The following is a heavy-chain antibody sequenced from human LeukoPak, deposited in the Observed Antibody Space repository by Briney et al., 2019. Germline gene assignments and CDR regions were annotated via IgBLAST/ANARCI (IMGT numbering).Heavy chain of an antibody. Sequence: GESLKISCKGSGYSFSSYWIGWVRQMPGKGLEWMGTIYPGDSDTRYSPSFQGQVTISADKSISTAYLQWSSLKVSDTAMYYCAGLRTAASGSDAFDIWGQGTMVTVSS. CDR3: AGLRTAASGSDAFDI. CDR1: GYSFSSYW. D-gene: IGHD6-13*01. CDR2: IYPGDSDT. J-gene: IGHJ3*02. V-gene: IGHV5-51*01.